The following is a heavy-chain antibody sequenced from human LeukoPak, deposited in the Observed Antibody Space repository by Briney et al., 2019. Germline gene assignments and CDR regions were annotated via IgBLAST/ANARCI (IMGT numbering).Heavy chain of an antibody. CDR1: GGSFSGYY. V-gene: IGHV4-34*01. Sequence: SETLSLTCAVYGGSFSGYYWSWIRQPPGKGLEWIGEINHSGSTNYNPSLKSRVTISVDTSKNQFSLKLSSVTAADTAVYYCARVPNQYYDYVWGSYLGYYFDYWGQGTLVTVSS. CDR2: INHSGST. CDR3: ARVPNQYYDYVWGSYLGYYFDY. D-gene: IGHD3-16*02. J-gene: IGHJ4*02.